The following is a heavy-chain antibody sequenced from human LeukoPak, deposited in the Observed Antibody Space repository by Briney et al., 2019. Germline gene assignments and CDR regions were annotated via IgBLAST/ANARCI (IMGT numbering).Heavy chain of an antibody. CDR2: LYSDGTT. Sequence: GGSLRLSCAASGFTVSAYYMNWFRQAPGRGLEWVSLLYSDGTTYYPDSVKGRFTISRDNSKNTLLLQMNSLRAEDTAVYYCARDRAATEVWVELDPWGQGTLVTVSS. D-gene: IGHD1-26*01. V-gene: IGHV3-66*02. CDR1: GFTVSAYY. J-gene: IGHJ5*02. CDR3: ARDRAATEVWVELDP.